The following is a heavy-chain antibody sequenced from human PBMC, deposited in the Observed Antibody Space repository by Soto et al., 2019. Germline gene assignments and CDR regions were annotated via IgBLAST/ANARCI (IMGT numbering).Heavy chain of an antibody. CDR1: GFTFSGYG. CDR2: IWYDGDNK. Sequence: QVQLVESGGGVVQPGRSLRLSCAASGFTFSGYGMHWVRQAPGKGLEWVANIWYDGDNKYYADSVKGRFTISRDNSKNTLDLQMNSLRAEDTAVYYCARDRQCSCGSCYSAYYGMDVWGRGTTVTVSS. V-gene: IGHV3-33*01. CDR3: ARDRQCSCGSCYSAYYGMDV. J-gene: IGHJ6*02. D-gene: IGHD2-15*01.